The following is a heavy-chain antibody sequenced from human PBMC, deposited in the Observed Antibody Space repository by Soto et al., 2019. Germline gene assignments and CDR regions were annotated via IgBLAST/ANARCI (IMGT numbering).Heavy chain of an antibody. D-gene: IGHD3-10*01. J-gene: IGHJ6*02. CDR2: IIPIFGTA. V-gene: IGHV1-69*06. CDR1: GGTFSSYA. CDR3: ARTSRITMVRGTWRTYYVMHF. Sequence: ASVKVSCKASGGTFSSYAISWVRQAPGQGLEWMGGIIPIFGTANYAQKFQGRVTITADKSTSTAYMELSSLRSEDTAVCYCARTSRITMVRGTWRTYYVMHFWDPGTTVTVS.